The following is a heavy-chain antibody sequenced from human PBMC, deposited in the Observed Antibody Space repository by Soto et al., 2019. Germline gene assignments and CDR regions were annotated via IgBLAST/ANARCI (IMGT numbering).Heavy chain of an antibody. J-gene: IGHJ4*02. CDR1: GFRFSDYS. D-gene: IGHD3-3*01. CDR2: ISSSSFTI. V-gene: IGHV3-48*01. Sequence: GGSLRLSCAASGFRFSDYSMIWVRQAPGRGLEWVSYISSSSFTIHYADSVEGRFAISRDNAKNSLYLQMNSLRVEDTAVYYCARAYRDSRSGHFAYWRQGA. CDR3: ARAYRDSRSGHFAY.